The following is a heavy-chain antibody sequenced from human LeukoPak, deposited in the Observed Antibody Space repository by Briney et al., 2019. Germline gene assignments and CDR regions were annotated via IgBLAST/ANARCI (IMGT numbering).Heavy chain of an antibody. CDR1: GFTFNSYN. V-gene: IGHV3-30*14. Sequence: GGSLRLSCAASGFTFNSYNMNWVRQAPGKGLEWVAVISYDGSNKYYADSVKGRFTISRDNSKNTLYLQMNSLRAEDTAVYYCARESSGYYSFDYWGQGTLVTVSS. J-gene: IGHJ4*02. CDR2: ISYDGSNK. D-gene: IGHD3-22*01. CDR3: ARESSGYYSFDY.